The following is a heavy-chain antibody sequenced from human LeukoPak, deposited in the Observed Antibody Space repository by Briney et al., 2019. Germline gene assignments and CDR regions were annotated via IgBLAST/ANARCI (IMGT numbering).Heavy chain of an antibody. J-gene: IGHJ3*02. CDR2: ISSSNSYI. CDR1: GFTFSSYS. CDR3: ASSGYCSSTSCYPWNDAFDI. V-gene: IGHV3-21*01. D-gene: IGHD2-2*01. Sequence: GGSLRLSCAASGFTFSSYSMNWVRQAPGKGLEWVSSISSSNSYIYYADSVKGRFTISRDNAKNSLYLQMNSLRAEDTAVYYCASSGYCSSTSCYPWNDAFDIWGQGTMVTVSS.